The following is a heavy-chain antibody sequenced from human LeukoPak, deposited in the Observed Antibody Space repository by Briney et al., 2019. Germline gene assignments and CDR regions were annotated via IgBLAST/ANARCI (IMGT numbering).Heavy chain of an antibody. CDR3: ARRRTPYYYDSSGYPFDY. CDR1: GYSFTSYW. J-gene: IGHJ4*02. V-gene: IGHV5-51*01. Sequence: GESLKISCQGSGYSFTSYWIGWVRQMPGKGLEWMGIIYPGDSDTRYSPSFQGQVTISADKSISTAYLQWSSLKASDTAMYYCARRRTPYYYDSSGYPFDYWGQGTLVTVSS. D-gene: IGHD3-22*01. CDR2: IYPGDSDT.